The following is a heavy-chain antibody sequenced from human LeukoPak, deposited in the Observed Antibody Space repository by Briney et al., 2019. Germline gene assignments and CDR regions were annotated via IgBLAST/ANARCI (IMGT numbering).Heavy chain of an antibody. CDR2: ISGSSGSS. Sequence: GGSLRLSCAASGLTFSSYAMSWVRQAPGKGLEWVSAISGSSGSSYYADSVKGRFTISRDDSKNTLYLQMSSLRAEDTAVYYCAKGKTYLDAFDIWGQGTMVTVSS. J-gene: IGHJ3*02. D-gene: IGHD3-10*01. CDR3: AKGKTYLDAFDI. V-gene: IGHV3-23*01. CDR1: GLTFSSYA.